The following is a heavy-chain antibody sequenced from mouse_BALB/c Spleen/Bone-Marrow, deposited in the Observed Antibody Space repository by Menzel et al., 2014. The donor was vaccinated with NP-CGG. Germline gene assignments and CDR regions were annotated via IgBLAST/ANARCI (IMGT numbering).Heavy chain of an antibody. V-gene: IGHV2-2*02. J-gene: IGHJ2*01. CDR1: GFSLTSYG. D-gene: IGHD2-14*01. CDR3: SRNRVYRYDAYFDY. CDR2: IWSGGST. Sequence: VQLEESRPGLVQPSQSLSITCTVSGFSLTSYGVHWVRQSPGKGLEWLGVIWSGGSTDYNAASISRLSISKDNSKSKVFFKMNSLQANDTAIYYCSRNRVYRYDAYFDYWGQGTTLTVSS.